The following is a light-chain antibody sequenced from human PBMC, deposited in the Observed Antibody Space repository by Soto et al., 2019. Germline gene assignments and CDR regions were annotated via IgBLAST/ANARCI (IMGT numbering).Light chain of an antibody. CDR1: TSNIGTNA. CDR3: AAWDDSLSRVV. Sequence: QSVLTQPPSASGTPGQRVTVSCSGSTSNIGTNAVNWFQHLPGTAPTLLIYTNNQRPSVVPDRFSGSKSGTSASLAISGLQSADEADYFCAAWDDSLSRVVFGGGTQLTVL. CDR2: TNN. J-gene: IGLJ3*02. V-gene: IGLV1-44*01.